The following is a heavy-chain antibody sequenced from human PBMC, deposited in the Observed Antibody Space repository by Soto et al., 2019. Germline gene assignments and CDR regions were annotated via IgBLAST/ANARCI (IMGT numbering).Heavy chain of an antibody. CDR2: IRGKAYGGTA. Sequence: GGSLRLSCAASGFTFGDYAMSWFRQAPGKGLEWVSFIRGKAYGGTAEYAASVKGRFTISRDNSKNTLYLQMGSLRPDDTAVYYCVRLTDSWGQGTLVTVSS. CDR1: GFTFGDYA. V-gene: IGHV3-49*03. CDR3: VRLTDS. J-gene: IGHJ4*02. D-gene: IGHD2-21*01.